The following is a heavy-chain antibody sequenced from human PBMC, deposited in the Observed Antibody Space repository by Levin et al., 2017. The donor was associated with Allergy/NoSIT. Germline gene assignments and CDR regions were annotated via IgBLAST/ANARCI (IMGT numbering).Heavy chain of an antibody. V-gene: IGHV3-23*01. J-gene: IGHJ4*02. CDR1: GFAFSNYA. Sequence: GESLKISCAASGFAFSNYAMSWVRQAPGKGPEWVSGIVTSGSAFYADPVKGRCTISRDNSKNTLYLQLSSLRPEDTAVYYCAKEGAAIGIPFHDYWGQGTLVTVSS. CDR2: IVTSGSA. D-gene: IGHD6-13*01. CDR3: AKEGAAIGIPFHDY.